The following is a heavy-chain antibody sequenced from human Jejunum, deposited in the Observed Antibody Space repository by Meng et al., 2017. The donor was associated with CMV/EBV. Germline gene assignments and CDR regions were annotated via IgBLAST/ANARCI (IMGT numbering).Heavy chain of an antibody. Sequence: GGAVNDGRYYWGWIHEPEWKGLEWIENNIYSGSIYYNPSLRSRVSISINTSKNQFSLKLSSVTAADSAVYCGARSYYDTVGYYVAHWGQGILVTVSS. CDR1: GGAVNDGRYY. V-gene: IGHV4-39*01. CDR3: ARSYYDTVGYYVAH. J-gene: IGHJ5*02. CDR2: NIYSGSI. D-gene: IGHD3-16*01.